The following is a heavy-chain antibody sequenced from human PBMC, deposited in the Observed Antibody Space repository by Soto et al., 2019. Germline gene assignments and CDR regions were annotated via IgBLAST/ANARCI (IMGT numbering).Heavy chain of an antibody. V-gene: IGHV3-48*03. CDR1: GFSLNDYE. Sequence: GGSLRLSCGASGFSLNDYEMHWVRQAPGSGLEWLSYISRSGDIIYYADSARGRFAISRDNAKNSLYLQMNSLRFEATAVYYCVWAAYRSLRYSASLYGMDVWGQGTTVTVSS. D-gene: IGHD3-16*02. J-gene: IGHJ6*02. CDR2: ISRSGDII. CDR3: VWAAYRSLRYSASLYGMDV.